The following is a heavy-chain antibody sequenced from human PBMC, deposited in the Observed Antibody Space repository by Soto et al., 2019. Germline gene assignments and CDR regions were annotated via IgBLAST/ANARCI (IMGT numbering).Heavy chain of an antibody. CDR2: ISSSGSTI. D-gene: IGHD3-3*01. CDR1: GCNFSSYD. Sequence: EVQLLESGGGVVQPGWSLRLSCASAGCNFSSYDMNWVSHAPGKGLEWVSYISSSGSTIYYADSVKGRFTISRDNAKNSLYLQMNSLRAEDTAGYYCARVGRVTICGVVIKGAFDIWGQGTMVTVSS. J-gene: IGHJ3*02. CDR3: ARVGRVTICGVVIKGAFDI. V-gene: IGHV3-48*03.